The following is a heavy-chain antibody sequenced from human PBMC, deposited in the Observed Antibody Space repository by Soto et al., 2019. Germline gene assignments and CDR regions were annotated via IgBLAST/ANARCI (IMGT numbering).Heavy chain of an antibody. CDR2: IYPSDSDI. CDR1: GYTFTSYW. CDR3: VRSGTSSGRFSDY. J-gene: IGHJ4*02. Sequence: GESLKISCKGSGYTFTSYWIGWVRQMPGEGLEWTGVIYPSDSDIRYSPSFQGKVTISADKSITTAYLQWSSLKAADTAMYYCVRSGTSSGRFSDYWGQGTLVTV. D-gene: IGHD2-15*01. V-gene: IGHV5-51*01.